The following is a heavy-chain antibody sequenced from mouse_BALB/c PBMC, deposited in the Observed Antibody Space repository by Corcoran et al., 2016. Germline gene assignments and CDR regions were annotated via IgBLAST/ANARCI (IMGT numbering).Heavy chain of an antibody. CDR1: GFNIKDTY. D-gene: IGHD4-1*01. CDR2: IDPANGNT. CDR3: ARSWDVDY. V-gene: IGHV14-3*02. J-gene: IGHJ2*01. Sequence: EVQLQQAGAELVKPGASVKLYCTASGFNIKDTYMHWVKQRPEQGLEWIGRIDPANGNTKYDPKFQGKATITADTSSNTAYLQLSSLTSEDTAVYYCARSWDVDYWGQGTTLTVSS.